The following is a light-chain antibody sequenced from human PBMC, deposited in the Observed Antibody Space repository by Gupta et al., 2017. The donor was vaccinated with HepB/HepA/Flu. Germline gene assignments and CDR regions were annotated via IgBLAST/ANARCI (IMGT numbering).Light chain of an antibody. CDR2: YND. J-gene: IGLJ2*01. V-gene: IGLV1-44*01. CDR3: AAWDTSLNVVV. Sequence: QSVLTQSTSVSGTPGQRVTISCSGSSSNVGRNNVNWYQQLPGTAPKLLIYYNDERPSGVPDRISGSKSGTSASLAISGLQSEDEADYYCAAWDTSLNVVVFGVGTKLTVL. CDR1: SSNVGRNN.